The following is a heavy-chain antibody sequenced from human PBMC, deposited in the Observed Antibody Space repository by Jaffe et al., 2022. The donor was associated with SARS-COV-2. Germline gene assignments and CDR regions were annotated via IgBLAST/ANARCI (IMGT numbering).Heavy chain of an antibody. CDR3: ARIDHSYYGMDV. V-gene: IGHV3-66*02. Sequence: EVQLVESGGGLVQPGGSLRLSCAASGFTVTNNYMTWVRQAPGKGLEWVSVIYSGGGSYFADSVKGRFTISRDNSKNTLYLQMSSLRAEDTAVYYCARIDHSYYGMDVWGQGTTVTVSS. CDR1: GFTVTNNY. J-gene: IGHJ6*02. CDR2: IYSGGGS.